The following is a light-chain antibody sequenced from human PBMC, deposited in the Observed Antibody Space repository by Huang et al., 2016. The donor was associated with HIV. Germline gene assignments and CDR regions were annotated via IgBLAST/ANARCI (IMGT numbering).Light chain of an antibody. V-gene: IGKV2-28*01. CDR3: MQGLQTPPT. J-gene: IGKJ2*01. CDR2: VGA. CDR1: QSLFHTTGQNC. Sequence: DVVMTQSPSSLPVAPGQPASISCKSSQSLFHTTGQNCLDWYLQKAGRSPQLLSYVGANRATGVPGRFTGSGSGTDVTLVISRVDADDVGIYYCMQGLQTPPTLGQGTKLEI.